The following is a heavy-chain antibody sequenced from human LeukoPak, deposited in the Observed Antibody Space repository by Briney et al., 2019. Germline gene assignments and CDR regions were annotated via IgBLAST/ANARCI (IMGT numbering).Heavy chain of an antibody. CDR2: IRYDGSNK. D-gene: IGHD2/OR15-2a*01. CDR1: KFTFSTYG. Sequence: GGSLRLSCAASKFTFSTYGMYWVRQAPGKGLEWVALIRYDGSNKYYADSVKGRFTISRDNSKNTLYLQTNSLRAEDTAVYYCAKDISIYGRAQYYFDYWGQGTLVIVSS. CDR3: AKDISIYGRAQYYFDY. J-gene: IGHJ4*02. V-gene: IGHV3-30*02.